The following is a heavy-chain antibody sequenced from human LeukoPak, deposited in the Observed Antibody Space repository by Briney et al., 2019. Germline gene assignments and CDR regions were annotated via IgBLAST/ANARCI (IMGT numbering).Heavy chain of an antibody. Sequence: GRSLRLSCAASGFTFSSYSMNWVRQALGKGLEWVSSISSSSSYIYYADSVKGRFTISRDNAKNSLYLQMNSLRAEDTAVYYCARDYYDSSGYYYFDYWGQGTLVTVSS. CDR3: ARDYYDSSGYYYFDY. D-gene: IGHD3-22*01. CDR1: GFTFSSYS. CDR2: ISSSSSYI. V-gene: IGHV3-21*04. J-gene: IGHJ4*02.